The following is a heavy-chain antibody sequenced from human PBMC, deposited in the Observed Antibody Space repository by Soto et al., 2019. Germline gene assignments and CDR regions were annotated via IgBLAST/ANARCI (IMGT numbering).Heavy chain of an antibody. CDR2: IYYSGST. J-gene: IGHJ5*02. CDR3: ARERPDGARLDP. D-gene: IGHD6-6*01. CDR1: GVSISSGDYY. V-gene: IGHV4-30-4*01. Sequence: SETLSLTCTVSGVSISSGDYYWSWIRQPPGKGLEWIGNIYYSGSTYYNPSLKSRVTISVDTSKNQFSLKLSSVTAADTAVYYCARERPDGARLDPWGQGTLVTVSS.